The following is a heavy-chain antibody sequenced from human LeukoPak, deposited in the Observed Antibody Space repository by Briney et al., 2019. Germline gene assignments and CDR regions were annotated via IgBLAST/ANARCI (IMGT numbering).Heavy chain of an antibody. CDR3: AKYRGFGDSYDS. Sequence: PGGSLRLSCAASGFPFSRNDMSWVRQAPGKGLEWVSSISGSGDRTYYADSVKGRFTISRDTSKNMLYLEMNSLRAEDAAVYYCAKYRGFGDSYDSWGQGTLVTVSS. V-gene: IGHV3-23*01. J-gene: IGHJ4*02. D-gene: IGHD3-10*01. CDR2: ISGSGDRT. CDR1: GFPFSRND.